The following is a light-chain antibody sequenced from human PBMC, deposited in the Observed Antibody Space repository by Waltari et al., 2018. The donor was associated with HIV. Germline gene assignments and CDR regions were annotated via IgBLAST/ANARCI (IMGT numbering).Light chain of an antibody. CDR3: QQYGSSPRT. CDR2: GAS. J-gene: IGKJ1*01. Sequence: EIVLTQSPGTLSLSPGERATLSSRASQSVSSSHLAWYQQKPGQAPRLLIYGASSRATGIPDRFSGSGSGTDFTLTISRLEPEDFAVYYCQQYGSSPRTFGQGTKVEIK. V-gene: IGKV3-20*01. CDR1: QSVSSSH.